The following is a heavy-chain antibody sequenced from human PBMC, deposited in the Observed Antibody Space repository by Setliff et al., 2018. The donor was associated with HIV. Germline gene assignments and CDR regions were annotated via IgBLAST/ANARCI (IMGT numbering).Heavy chain of an antibody. V-gene: IGHV4-59*08. J-gene: IGHJ4*01. CDR1: GGSTSSYY. Sequence: PSETLSLTCTVSGGSTSSYYWSWIRQSPGKGLEWIGFIYYSGSTNYSPSLKSRVSMSIDTSKNQFSLKLTSVTAADTAIYYCARGRDYTGSWFRPFYLDFWGHGNLVTVSS. CDR2: IYYSGST. CDR3: ARGRDYTGSWFRPFYLDF. D-gene: IGHD3-3*01.